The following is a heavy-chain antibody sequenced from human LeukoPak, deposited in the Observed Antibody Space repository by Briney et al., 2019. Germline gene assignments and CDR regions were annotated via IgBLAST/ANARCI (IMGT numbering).Heavy chain of an antibody. CDR3: ARDFTIFGVVTYYFDY. J-gene: IGHJ4*02. CDR1: GGSISSYY. CDR2: IYTSGST. Sequence: PLETLSLTCTVSGGSISSYYWSWIRQPAGKGLEWIGRIYTSGSTNYNPSLKSRVTMSVDTSKNQFSLKLSSVTAADTAVYYCARDFTIFGVVTYYFDYWGQGTLVTVSS. V-gene: IGHV4-4*07. D-gene: IGHD3-3*01.